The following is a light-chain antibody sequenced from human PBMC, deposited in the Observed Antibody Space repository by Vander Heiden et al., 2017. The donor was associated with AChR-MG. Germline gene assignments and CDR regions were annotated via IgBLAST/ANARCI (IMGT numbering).Light chain of an antibody. CDR3: QQDDSTPLT. CDR2: WAS. J-gene: IGKJ4*01. Sequence: IVMTQSPASLAVSLGERATINCKSSQSVLYSSNNKNYLAWYQQKPGQPPKLLIYWASTRESGVPDRFSGSGSGTDFTLTISSLQAEDVAVYYCQQDDSTPLTFGGGTKVEIK. V-gene: IGKV4-1*01. CDR1: QSVLYSSNNKNY.